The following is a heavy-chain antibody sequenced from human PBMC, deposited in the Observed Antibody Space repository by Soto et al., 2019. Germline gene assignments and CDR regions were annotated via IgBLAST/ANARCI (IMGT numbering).Heavy chain of an antibody. CDR3: ARGLDRDCSGGSCYDSYYYYMDV. Sequence: GSLRLSCAASGFTVSSNYMSWVRQAPGKGLEWVSVIYSGGSTYYADSVKGRFTISRHNSKNTLYLQMNSLRAEDTAVYYCARGLDRDCSGGSCYDSYYYYMDVWGKGTTVTVSS. D-gene: IGHD2-15*01. CDR2: IYSGGST. J-gene: IGHJ6*03. V-gene: IGHV3-53*04. CDR1: GFTVSSNY.